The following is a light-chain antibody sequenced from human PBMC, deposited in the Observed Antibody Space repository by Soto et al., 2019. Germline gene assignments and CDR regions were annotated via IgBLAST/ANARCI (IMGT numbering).Light chain of an antibody. J-gene: IGKJ4*01. Sequence: DIVMTQSPDSLAVSLGERTTIHCKSSQSVSYSSNTKHYLAWYQQKAGQPPKLLIYSASIREAGVPYRFSGSGSCTDFTLYISTRQPEDVAVYYCQQCHSVPYTFGGGTKVELK. CDR3: QQCHSVPYT. CDR1: QSVSYSSNTKHY. V-gene: IGKV4-1*01. CDR2: SAS.